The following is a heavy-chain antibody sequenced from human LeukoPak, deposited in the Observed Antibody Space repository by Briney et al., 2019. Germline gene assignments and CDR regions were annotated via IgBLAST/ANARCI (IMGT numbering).Heavy chain of an antibody. CDR1: GYTFSNSI. CDR2: IYPGDSET. Sequence: GESLKISCKGSGYTFSNSIIGWVRQMPGKGLEWMGIIYPGDSETRYSPSFQGQVTISADKSISTAYLQWSSLRASDTAMYYCARRPAASAMSGDYWGQGTLLTVSS. D-gene: IGHD2-2*01. J-gene: IGHJ4*02. CDR3: ARRPAASAMSGDY. V-gene: IGHV5-51*01.